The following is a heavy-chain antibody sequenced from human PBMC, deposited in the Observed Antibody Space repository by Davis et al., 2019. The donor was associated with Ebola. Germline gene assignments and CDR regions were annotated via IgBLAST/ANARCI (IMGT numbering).Heavy chain of an antibody. Sequence: MPGGSLRLSCTVSGGSISSYYWGWIRQPPGKGLEWIGSIYYSGSTYYNPSLKSRVTISVDTSKNQFSLKLSSVTAADTAVYYCARSLRDIVVVVAAAGWFDPWGQGTLVTVSS. CDR1: GGSISSYY. CDR3: ARSLRDIVVVVAAAGWFDP. D-gene: IGHD2-15*01. J-gene: IGHJ5*02. V-gene: IGHV4-39*01. CDR2: IYYSGST.